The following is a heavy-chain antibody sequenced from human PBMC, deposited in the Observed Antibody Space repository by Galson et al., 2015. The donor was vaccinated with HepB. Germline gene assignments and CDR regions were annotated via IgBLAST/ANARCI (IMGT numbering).Heavy chain of an antibody. Sequence: SVKVSCKASGYTFTSYYMHWVRQAPGQGLEWMGIINPSGGSTSYAQKFQGRVTMTRDTSTSTVYMELSSLRSEDTAVYYCARGPKTEDIVVVVAAALDYWGQGTLVTVSS. CDR3: ARGPKTEDIVVVVAAALDY. J-gene: IGHJ4*02. V-gene: IGHV1-46*03. CDR2: INPSGGST. CDR1: GYTFTSYY. D-gene: IGHD2-15*01.